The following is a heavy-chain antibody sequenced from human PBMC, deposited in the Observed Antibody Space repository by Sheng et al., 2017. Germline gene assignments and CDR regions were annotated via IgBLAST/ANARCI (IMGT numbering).Heavy chain of an antibody. CDR3: ARISESSGYYLEGSDV. V-gene: IGHV1-69*01. CDR2: IIPVFGTG. CDR1: GDSFKDFA. J-gene: IGHJ3*01. D-gene: IGHD3-22*01. Sequence: QTQLMQSEAEVKKPGSSVKVSCKASGDSFKDFAVNWVRHAPGQGLEWMGGIIPVFGTGNYPQKFQDRVTITADESTSSVYMEIRSLRSEDTAIHYCARISESSGYYLEGSDVWGQGTQIIVTS.